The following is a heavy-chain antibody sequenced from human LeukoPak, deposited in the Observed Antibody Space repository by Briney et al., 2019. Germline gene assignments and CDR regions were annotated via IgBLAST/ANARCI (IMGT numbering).Heavy chain of an antibody. V-gene: IGHV4-39*01. J-gene: IGHJ4*02. CDR2: IYYSGST. CDR3: ARLSDHYGSGSDFRLFDY. CDR1: GGSISISSYY. D-gene: IGHD3-10*01. Sequence: SETLSLTCTVSGGSISISSYYWGWIRQPPGKGLEWIGSIYYSGSTYYNPSLKSRVTISVDTSKNQFSLKLSSVTAADTAVYYCARLSDHYGSGSDFRLFDYWGQGTLVTVSS.